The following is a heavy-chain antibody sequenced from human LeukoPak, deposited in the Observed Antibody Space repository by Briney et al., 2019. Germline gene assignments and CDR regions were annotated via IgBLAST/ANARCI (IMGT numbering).Heavy chain of an antibody. CDR1: GGSFSGYY. Sequence: SESLSLTCAVYGGSFSGYYWSWIRQPPGKGLEWIGEINHSGSTNYNPSLKSRVTISVDTSKNQFSLKLSSVTAADTAVYYCARGYYYYYMDVWGKGTTVTVSS. V-gene: IGHV4-34*01. CDR2: INHSGST. J-gene: IGHJ6*03. CDR3: ARGYYYYYMDV.